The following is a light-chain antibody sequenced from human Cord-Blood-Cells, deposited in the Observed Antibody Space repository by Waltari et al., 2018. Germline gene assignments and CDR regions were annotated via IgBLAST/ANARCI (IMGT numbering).Light chain of an antibody. V-gene: IGLV2-23*01. Sequence: QSALPQPASVSGSPGQSITISCTGTSTDVGGYNLVSLYQQHPGKAPKLMIYEGSKRTSGISTRFSGWKSGNTASGTVSVLQAEDEADDESCSYAGSCPDGVFGGGTKLTVL. J-gene: IGLJ2*01. CDR2: EGS. CDR3: CSYAGSCPDGV. CDR1: STDVGGYNL.